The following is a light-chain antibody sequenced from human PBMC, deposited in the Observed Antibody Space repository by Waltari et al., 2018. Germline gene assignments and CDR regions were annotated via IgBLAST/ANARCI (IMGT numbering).Light chain of an antibody. Sequence: SYELTQPPSVSVSPGQTARITCSGDALPMQYANWYQKKPGQAPVLVIYKDTERPSGIPERFSGSRSGTTVTLTISGVQTEDEADYYCQSADSRGTVVFGGGTELTVL. CDR2: KDT. J-gene: IGLJ2*01. CDR3: QSADSRGTVV. V-gene: IGLV3-25*03. CDR1: ALPMQY.